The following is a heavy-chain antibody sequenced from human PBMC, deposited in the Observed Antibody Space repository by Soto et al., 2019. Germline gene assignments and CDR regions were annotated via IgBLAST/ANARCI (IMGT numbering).Heavy chain of an antibody. CDR1: GFSFGKYA. J-gene: IGHJ5*02. CDR2: ISHDGSKK. Sequence: PGGSLRLSCVASGFSFGKYAMHWVRQAPGKELEWVAVISHDGSKKYSADSVMGRFTISRDNSENTLYLQMNSLRAEDTAVYYCAREADILNWFDPWGQGTLVTVSS. D-gene: IGHD3-9*01. CDR3: AREADILNWFDP. V-gene: IGHV3-30*03.